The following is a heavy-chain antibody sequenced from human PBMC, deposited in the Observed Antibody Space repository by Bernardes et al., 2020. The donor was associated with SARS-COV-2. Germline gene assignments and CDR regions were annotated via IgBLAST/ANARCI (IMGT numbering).Heavy chain of an antibody. V-gene: IGHV3-11*06. CDR2: ISSSSSYT. CDR3: AREDRVVVPAAIHLYYYYGMDV. CDR1: GFTFSDYY. D-gene: IGHD2-2*01. Sequence: GGSLRLSCAASGFTFSDYYMSWIRQAPGKGLEWVSYISSSSSYTNYADSVKGRFTISRDNAKNSLYLQMNSLRAEDTAVYYCAREDRVVVPAAIHLYYYYGMDVWGQGTTVTVSS. J-gene: IGHJ6*02.